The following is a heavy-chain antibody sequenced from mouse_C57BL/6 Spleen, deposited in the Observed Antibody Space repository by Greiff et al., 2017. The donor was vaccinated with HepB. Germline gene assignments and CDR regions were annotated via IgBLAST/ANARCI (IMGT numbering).Heavy chain of an antibody. Sequence: EVQLQQSGAELVRPGASVKLSCTASGFNIKDYYMHWVKQRPEQGLEWIGRIDPEDGDTEYAPKFQGKATMTADTSSNTAYLQLSSLTSEDTAVYYCTGYDYEGDYVDYWGQGTTLTVSS. J-gene: IGHJ2*01. V-gene: IGHV14-1*01. CDR3: TGYDYEGDYVDY. CDR2: IDPEDGDT. CDR1: GFNIKDYY. D-gene: IGHD2-4*01.